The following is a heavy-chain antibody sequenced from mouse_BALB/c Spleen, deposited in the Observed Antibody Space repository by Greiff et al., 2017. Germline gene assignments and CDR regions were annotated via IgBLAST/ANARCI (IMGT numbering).Heavy chain of an antibody. Sequence: VHVKQSGAELVRSGASVKLSCTASGFNIKDYYMHWVKQRPEQGLEWIGWIDPENGDTEYAPKFQGKATMTADTSSNTAYLQLSSLTSEDTAVYYCNAYGNYGYWGQGTTLTVSS. CDR3: NAYGNYGY. J-gene: IGHJ2*01. CDR2: IDPENGDT. V-gene: IGHV14-4*02. CDR1: GFNIKDYY. D-gene: IGHD2-1*01.